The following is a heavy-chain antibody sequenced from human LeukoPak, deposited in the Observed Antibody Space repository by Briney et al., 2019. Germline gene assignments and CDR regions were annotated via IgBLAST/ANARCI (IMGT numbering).Heavy chain of an antibody. CDR3: ARLDRSTWS. CDR1: GGSITRYY. V-gene: IGHV4-59*01. J-gene: IGHJ4*02. D-gene: IGHD6-13*01. Sequence: SETLSLTCSVSGGSITRYYWNWIRQPPGKGLEWIGYIYYSGSTNYNPSLKSRVTISVDTSKKQFSLKLNSVTAADTAVYYWARLDRSTWSWGQGTLVTVPS. CDR2: IYYSGST.